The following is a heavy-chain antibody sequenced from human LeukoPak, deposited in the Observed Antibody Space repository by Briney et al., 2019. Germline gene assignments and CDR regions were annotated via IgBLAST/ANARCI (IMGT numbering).Heavy chain of an antibody. Sequence: GGSLRLSCAASGFTFDDYAMHWVRQAPGKGLEWVSGISWNSGSIGYADSVKGRFTISRDNAKNSLYLQMNSLRAEDTALYYCAKDINAVAGWFDLWGRGTLVTVSS. CDR3: AKDINAVAGWFDL. J-gene: IGHJ2*01. D-gene: IGHD6-19*01. V-gene: IGHV3-9*01. CDR1: GFTFDDYA. CDR2: ISWNSGSI.